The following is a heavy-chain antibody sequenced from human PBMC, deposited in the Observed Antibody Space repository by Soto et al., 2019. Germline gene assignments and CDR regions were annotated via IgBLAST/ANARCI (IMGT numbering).Heavy chain of an antibody. CDR1: GGSLSSSSYY. D-gene: IGHD2-2*01. V-gene: IGHV4-39*01. CDR2: INYSGST. J-gene: IGHJ5*02. Sequence: SETLSLTCTVSGGSLSSSSYYWGWIRQPPGKGLEWIGSINYSGSTYYNPSLESRVTISVDTSKNQFSLKLSSVTAADTALYYCARHIPMTSTNIGGWFDPWGQGTLVTVSS. CDR3: ARHIPMTSTNIGGWFDP.